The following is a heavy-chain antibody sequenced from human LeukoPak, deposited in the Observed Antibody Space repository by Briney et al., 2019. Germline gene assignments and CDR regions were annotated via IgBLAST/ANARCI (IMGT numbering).Heavy chain of an antibody. CDR1: GYTFISYG. CDR2: ISAYNGNT. J-gene: IGHJ5*02. Sequence: ASVKVSCKASGYTFISYGISWVRQAPGQGLEWMGWISAYNGNTNYAQKLQGRVTMTTDTSTSTAYMELRSLRSDDTAVYYCARDLSMTTVTKGWFDPWGQGTLVTVSS. V-gene: IGHV1-18*01. D-gene: IGHD4-11*01. CDR3: ARDLSMTTVTKGWFDP.